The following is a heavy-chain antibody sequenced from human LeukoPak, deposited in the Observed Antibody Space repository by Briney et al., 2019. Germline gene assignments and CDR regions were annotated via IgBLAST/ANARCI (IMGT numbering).Heavy chain of an antibody. CDR2: IRYDGNNR. CDR1: GFSLSSYG. V-gene: IGHV3-30*02. Sequence: GGSLRLSCAASGFSLSSYGMHWVRQTPDKGLEWVAFIRYDGNNRYYGDSVKGRFTISRDISKNTLYLQMNSLRTEDTAVYYCAKDFSSFGPPFDYWGQGTLVIVS. CDR3: AKDFSSFGPPFDY. D-gene: IGHD3-10*01. J-gene: IGHJ4*02.